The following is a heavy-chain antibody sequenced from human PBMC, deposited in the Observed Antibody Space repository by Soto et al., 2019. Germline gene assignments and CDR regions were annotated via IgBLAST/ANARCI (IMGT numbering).Heavy chain of an antibody. J-gene: IGHJ4*02. CDR2: INSDGSST. D-gene: IGHD2-15*01. CDR1: GFTFSSSW. V-gene: IGHV3-74*01. CDR3: VTGWSGY. Sequence: RRLSCVVSGFTFSSSWMHWVRQAPGKGLVWVSRINSDGSSTNYADSVKGRFTTSRDNAKNMLYLQMNSLRAEDTALYYCVTGWSGYWGQGTLVTISS.